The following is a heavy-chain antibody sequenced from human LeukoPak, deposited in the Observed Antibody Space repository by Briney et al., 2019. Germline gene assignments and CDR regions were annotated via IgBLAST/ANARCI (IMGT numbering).Heavy chain of an antibody. D-gene: IGHD3-3*02. V-gene: IGHV3-43*02. CDR2: ISGDGGST. CDR1: GFTFDDYA. Sequence: PGGSLRLSCAASGFTFDDYAMHWVRHAPGKGLEWVSLISGDGGSTYHADSVKGRFTISRDNSKNSLYLQMNSLRTEDTAVYYCARYGPFLEWLSYYYYYYMDVWGKGTTVTVSS. J-gene: IGHJ6*03. CDR3: ARYGPFLEWLSYYYYYYMDV.